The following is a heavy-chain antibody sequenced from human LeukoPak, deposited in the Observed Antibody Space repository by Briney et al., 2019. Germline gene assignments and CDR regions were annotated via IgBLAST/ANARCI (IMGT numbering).Heavy chain of an antibody. J-gene: IGHJ4*02. CDR3: AIMHGYYDGSGFLVQ. V-gene: IGHV3-23*01. Sequence: GGSLRLSCAASGFTFSSYAMSWVRQAPGKGLEWVSFISPSGDRTSNADSVEGRFTISRDNTRNTLYLQMNSLRDEDTGVYYCAIMHGYYDGSGFLVQWGQGTLVTVSS. CDR2: ISPSGDRT. D-gene: IGHD3-22*01. CDR1: GFTFSSYA.